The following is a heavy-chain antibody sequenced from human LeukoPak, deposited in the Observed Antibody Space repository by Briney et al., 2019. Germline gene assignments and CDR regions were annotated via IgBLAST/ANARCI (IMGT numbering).Heavy chain of an antibody. CDR1: GFTFSSYA. CDR2: ISGSGGST. Sequence: GGSLRLSCAASGFTFSSYAMSWVRQAPGKGLEWVSAISGSGGSTYYADSVKGRFTISRDNSKNTLYLQMNSLRAEDTAVYYCAKTPGITGTTLETHFDYWGQGTLVTVSS. CDR3: AKTPGITGTTLETHFDY. D-gene: IGHD1-20*01. J-gene: IGHJ4*02. V-gene: IGHV3-23*01.